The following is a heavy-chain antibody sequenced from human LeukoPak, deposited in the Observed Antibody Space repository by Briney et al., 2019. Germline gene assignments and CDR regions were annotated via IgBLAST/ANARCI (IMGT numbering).Heavy chain of an antibody. V-gene: IGHV3-23*01. CDR3: AKPPAMVRGVGEFDP. CDR1: GFTFSSSA. CDR2: ISGSGGST. D-gene: IGHD3-10*01. Sequence: GGSLRLSCAASGFTFSSSAMSCVRHPAGKGLEWVSAISGSGGSTYYADSVKGRFTISRDNSKNTLYLQMNSLRAEDTAVYYCAKPPAMVRGVGEFDPWGQGTLVTVSS. J-gene: IGHJ5*02.